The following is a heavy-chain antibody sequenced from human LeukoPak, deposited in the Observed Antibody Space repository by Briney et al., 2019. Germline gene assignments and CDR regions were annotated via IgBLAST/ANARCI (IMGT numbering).Heavy chain of an antibody. J-gene: IGHJ4*02. V-gene: IGHV3-21*01. D-gene: IGHD3-3*01. CDR3: ARALEGSGYYTRY. CDR2: ISSSSSYT. Sequence: PGGSLRLSCAASGFTFSRYSMNWVRQAPGKGLEWVSSISSSSSYTNYADSVKGRFTISRDNAKNSLYLQMNSPRAEDTAVYYCARALEGSGYYTRYWGQGTLVTVSS. CDR1: GFTFSRYS.